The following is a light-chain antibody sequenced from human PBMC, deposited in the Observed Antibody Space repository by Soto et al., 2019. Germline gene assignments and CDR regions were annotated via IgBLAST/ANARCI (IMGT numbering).Light chain of an antibody. CDR2: EVS. Sequence: QSVLTQPAFVSGSPGQSITISCTGTSSDVGGYNYVSWYQQHPGKAPKLMIYEVSNRPSGVSNRFSGSKSGNTASLTISGLQAEDEADYYCSSYTSRSTLDYVFGSGTKVTVL. CDR1: SSDVGGYNY. J-gene: IGLJ1*01. CDR3: SSYTSRSTLDYV. V-gene: IGLV2-14*01.